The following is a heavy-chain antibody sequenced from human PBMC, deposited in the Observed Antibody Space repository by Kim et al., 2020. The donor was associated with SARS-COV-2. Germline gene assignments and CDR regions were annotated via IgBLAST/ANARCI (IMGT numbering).Heavy chain of an antibody. CDR3: ARDLGVFIPPTGGYDWIGWFDT. Sequence: ASVKVSCKASGYTFTSYAMHWVRQAPGQRLEWMGWINAGNGNTKYSQKFQGRVTITRDTSASTAYMELSSLRSEDTAVYYCARDLGVFIPPTGGYDWIGWFDTWGQGTLVTVSS. V-gene: IGHV1-3*01. J-gene: IGHJ5*02. D-gene: IGHD5-12*01. CDR1: GYTFTSYA. CDR2: INAGNGNT.